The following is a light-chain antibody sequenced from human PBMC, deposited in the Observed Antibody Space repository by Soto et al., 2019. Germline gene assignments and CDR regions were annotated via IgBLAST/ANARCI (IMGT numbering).Light chain of an antibody. CDR2: AAS. Sequence: RASLPISNYLAWYQQKPGKIPNLLIYAASTLQAGVPSRFSGSGSGTDFTLTISSLQPDDFATYYCQHYNSYSEAFGQGTKVDIK. CDR3: QHYNSYSEA. CDR1: LPISNY. V-gene: IGKV1-27*01. J-gene: IGKJ1*01.